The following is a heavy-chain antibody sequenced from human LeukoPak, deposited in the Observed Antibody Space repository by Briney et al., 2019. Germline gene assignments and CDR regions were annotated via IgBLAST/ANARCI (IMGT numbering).Heavy chain of an antibody. J-gene: IGHJ4*02. CDR1: GFTFSSFP. V-gene: IGHV3-30-3*01. CDR2: ISYDGSNK. Sequence: PGGSLRLSCAASGFTFSSFPMHWVRQAPGKGLEWVAVISYDGSNKYYADSVKGRFTISRDNSKNTLYLQMNSLRAEDTAVYYCAKDYSSSPGDYWGQGTLVTVSS. D-gene: IGHD6-6*01. CDR3: AKDYSSSPGDY.